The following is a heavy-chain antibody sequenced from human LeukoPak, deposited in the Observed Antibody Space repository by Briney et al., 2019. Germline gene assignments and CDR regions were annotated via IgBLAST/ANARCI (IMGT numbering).Heavy chain of an antibody. CDR2: INPNSGGT. Sequence: ASVKVSCKASGYTFTGYYMHWVRQAPGQGLEWMGWINPNSGGTNYAQKFQGRVTMTRDTSISTAYMELSRLRSDDTAVYYCARPYNWNGDDAFDIWGQGTMVTVSS. CDR1: GYTFTGYY. D-gene: IGHD1-1*01. CDR3: ARPYNWNGDDAFDI. V-gene: IGHV1-2*02. J-gene: IGHJ3*02.